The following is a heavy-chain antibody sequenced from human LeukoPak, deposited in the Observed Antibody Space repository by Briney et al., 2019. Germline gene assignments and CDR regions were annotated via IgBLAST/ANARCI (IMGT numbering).Heavy chain of an antibody. CDR2: ISSSSSYI. Sequence: GGSLRLSCAASGFTFSSYSMNWVRQAPGKGLEWVSSISSSSSYIYYADSVKGRFPISRDNAKNSLYLQMNSLRAEDTAVYYCARDLITMVRGVIWNWGQGTLVTVSS. V-gene: IGHV3-21*01. CDR3: ARDLITMVRGVIWN. J-gene: IGHJ4*02. D-gene: IGHD3-10*01. CDR1: GFTFSSYS.